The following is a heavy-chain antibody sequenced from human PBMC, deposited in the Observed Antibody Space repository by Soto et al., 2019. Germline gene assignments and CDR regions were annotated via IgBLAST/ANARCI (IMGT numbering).Heavy chain of an antibody. Sequence: PGGSLRLSCAASGFPFSSYAMSWVRQTPGKGLEWVSTLSGSGGTTYYADSVKGQFTISRDNSKSTLYLQMNSLRAEDTAVYYCAKDFPITMVRGVITLGYFDYWGQGTLVTVSS. CDR1: GFPFSSYA. J-gene: IGHJ4*02. CDR2: LSGSGGTT. D-gene: IGHD3-10*01. CDR3: AKDFPITMVRGVITLGYFDY. V-gene: IGHV3-23*01.